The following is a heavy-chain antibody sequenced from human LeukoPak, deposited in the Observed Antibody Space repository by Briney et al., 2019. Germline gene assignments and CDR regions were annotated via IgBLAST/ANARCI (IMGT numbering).Heavy chain of an antibody. D-gene: IGHD4-17*01. V-gene: IGHV4-39*01. Sequence: SETLSLTCTVSGGSISSSSYYWGWLRQPPGKGLEWIGSIYYSGSTYHNPSLKSRVTISVDTSKNQFSLRLSSVTAADTAVYYCARLPTATFFDYWGQGTLVTVSS. CDR1: GGSISSSSYY. J-gene: IGHJ4*02. CDR2: IYYSGST. CDR3: ARLPTATFFDY.